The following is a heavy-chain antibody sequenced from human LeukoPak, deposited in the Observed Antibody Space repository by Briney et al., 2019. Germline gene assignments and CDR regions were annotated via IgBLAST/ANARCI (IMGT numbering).Heavy chain of an antibody. CDR2: ISGSAHNT. D-gene: IGHD1-26*01. J-gene: IGHJ4*02. CDR1: GFTFSSYG. CDR3: AKHSGSYFHYYFDH. V-gene: IGHV3-23*01. Sequence: PGGSLRLSCGVSGFTFSSYGMSWVRQAPGKGQEWVSVISGSAHNTDYADSVKGRFTISRDNSGNTMYLQMNSLRVEDTAVYYCAKHSGSYFHYYFDHWGRGTLVTVSS.